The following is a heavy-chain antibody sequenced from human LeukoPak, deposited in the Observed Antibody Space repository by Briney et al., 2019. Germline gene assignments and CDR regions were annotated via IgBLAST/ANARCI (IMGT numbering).Heavy chain of an antibody. Sequence: GGSLRLSCAASGFTFSSYAMSWVRQAPGKGLEWVSAISGSGGSTYYADSVKGRFTISRDNSKNTLYLQMNSLRAEDTAVYYCAKSVDYGGNSYWYFDLWGRGTLVTVSS. CDR1: GFTFSSYA. J-gene: IGHJ2*01. V-gene: IGHV3-23*01. CDR2: ISGSGGST. D-gene: IGHD4-23*01. CDR3: AKSVDYGGNSYWYFDL.